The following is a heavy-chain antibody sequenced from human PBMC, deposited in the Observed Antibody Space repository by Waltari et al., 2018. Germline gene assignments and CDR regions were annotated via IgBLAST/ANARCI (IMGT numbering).Heavy chain of an antibody. CDR3: AKDPRIVVVPSPYYFDY. CDR2: ISGSGGST. Sequence: EVQLLESGGGLVQPGGSLRLSCAASGFTFSSYAMSWVRQAPGKGLEWVSAISGSGGSTYYADSVKGRLTITRDNSKNTLYLQMNSLRAEDTAVYYCAKDPRIVVVPSPYYFDYWGQGTLVTVSS. V-gene: IGHV3-23*01. J-gene: IGHJ4*02. CDR1: GFTFSSYA. D-gene: IGHD3-22*01.